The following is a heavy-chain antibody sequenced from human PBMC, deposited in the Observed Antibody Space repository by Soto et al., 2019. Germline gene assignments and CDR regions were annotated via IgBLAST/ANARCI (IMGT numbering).Heavy chain of an antibody. CDR2: IYQSGST. D-gene: IGHD4-4*01. Sequence: TRSLTCAVSGGSISSGAYSCSWIRQPPGKGLEWIGYIYQSGSTYYNPYLQSRVTISVDRSRNQFSLKLSSVTAADTAVYFCATQSYSNSGAYYYYAMDVWGQGTTVTVSS. CDR3: ATQSYSNSGAYYYYAMDV. J-gene: IGHJ6*02. CDR1: GGSISSGAYS. V-gene: IGHV4-30-2*01.